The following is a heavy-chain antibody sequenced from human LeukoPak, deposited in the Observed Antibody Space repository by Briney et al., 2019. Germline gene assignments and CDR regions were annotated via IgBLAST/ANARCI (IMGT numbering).Heavy chain of an antibody. D-gene: IGHD4-23*01. V-gene: IGHV3-48*01. CDR1: GFTFSSYS. CDR2: ISSSSSTI. CDR3: ASLTTVDYYYYMDV. J-gene: IGHJ6*03. Sequence: GSLRLSCAASGFTFSSYSMNWVRQAPGKGLEWVSYISSSSSTIYYADSVKGRFTISRDNAKNSLYLQMNSLRAEDTAVYYCASLTTVDYYYYMDVWGKGTTVTVSS.